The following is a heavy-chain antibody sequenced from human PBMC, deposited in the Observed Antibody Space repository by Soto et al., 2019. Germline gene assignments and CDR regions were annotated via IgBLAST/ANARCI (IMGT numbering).Heavy chain of an antibody. CDR1: GGSFSSYY. V-gene: IGHV4-59*01. J-gene: IGHJ3*02. Sequence: QVQLQESGPGLVKPSEPLSLTCTVSGGSFSSYYWTWIRQTPGKGLEWIGYIYYSGSTNYNPSRNRRVAISLGTSKMQFSRHLNSVTSVDTAVYFCARRVAAAPMYAFDIWGQGTMVTVSS. CDR2: IYYSGST. CDR3: ARRVAAAPMYAFDI. D-gene: IGHD3-10*02.